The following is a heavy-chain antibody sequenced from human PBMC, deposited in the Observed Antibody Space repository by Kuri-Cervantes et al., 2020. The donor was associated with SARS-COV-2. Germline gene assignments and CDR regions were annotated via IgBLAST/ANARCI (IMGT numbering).Heavy chain of an antibody. Sequence: GGSLRPSCAASGFTFSSNAMHWVRQAPGKGLEWVAVISYDGSNKYYADSVKGRFTISRDNSKNTLYLQMNSLRAEDTAVYYCARTYSGSYSDAFDIWGQGTMVTVSS. J-gene: IGHJ3*02. CDR2: ISYDGSNK. CDR3: ARTYSGSYSDAFDI. V-gene: IGHV3-30*04. D-gene: IGHD1-26*01. CDR1: GFTFSSNA.